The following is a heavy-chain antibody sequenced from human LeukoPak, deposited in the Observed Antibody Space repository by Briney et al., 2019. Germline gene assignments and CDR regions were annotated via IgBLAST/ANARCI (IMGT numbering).Heavy chain of an antibody. CDR3: ARDQSGTTDHFDY. CDR1: GFTFSSYA. D-gene: IGHD3-10*01. V-gene: IGHV3-30*04. CDR2: ISYDGSNK. J-gene: IGHJ4*02. Sequence: PGGSLRLSCAASGFTFSSYAMHWVRQAPGKGLEWVAVISYDGSNKYYADSVKGRFTISRGNAKNSLYLQMNSLRAEDTAVYYCARDQSGTTDHFDYWGQGTLVTVSS.